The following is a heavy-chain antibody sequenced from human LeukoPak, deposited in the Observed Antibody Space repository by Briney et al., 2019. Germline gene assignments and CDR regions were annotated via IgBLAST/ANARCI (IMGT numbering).Heavy chain of an antibody. V-gene: IGHV1-8*01. CDR3: VRIDYSNAFDI. D-gene: IGHD4-11*01. CDR1: GYTFTNFD. Sequence: ASVKVSCKASGYTFTNFDINWVRQATGQGLEWMGWMNPKTGNTGSAQELQGRVTITGNTSISTAYMELSSLRSEDTAVYYCVRIDYSNAFDIWGQGTMVTVSS. J-gene: IGHJ3*02. CDR2: MNPKTGNT.